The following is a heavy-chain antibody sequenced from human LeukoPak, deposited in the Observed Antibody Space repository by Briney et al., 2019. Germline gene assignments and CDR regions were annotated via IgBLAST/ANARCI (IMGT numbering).Heavy chain of an antibody. Sequence: GGSLRLSCAASGFTFSSYWMHWVRQAPGKGLVWVSRINTDGSSTSYADSVKGRFTISRDNAKNTLYLQMNSLRAEDTAVYYCAKVDRSTFSRRGSGYRPIDYWGQGTLVTVSS. CDR1: GFTFSSYW. CDR3: AKVDRSTFSRRGSGYRPIDY. CDR2: INTDGSST. V-gene: IGHV3-74*01. D-gene: IGHD3-22*01. J-gene: IGHJ4*02.